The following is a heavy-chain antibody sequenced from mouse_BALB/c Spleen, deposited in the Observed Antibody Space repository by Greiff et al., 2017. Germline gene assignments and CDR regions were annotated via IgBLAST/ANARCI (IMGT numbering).Heavy chain of an antibody. CDR3: ASHGSSYEIFAY. V-gene: IGHV2-2*02. Sequence: VQLQQSGPGLVQPSQSLSITCTVSGFSLTSYGVHWVRQSPGKGLEWLGGIWSGGSTDYNAAFISRLSISKDNSKSQVFFKMNSLQANDTAIYYCASHGSSYEIFAYWGQGTLVTVSA. D-gene: IGHD1-1*01. CDR1: GFSLTSYG. CDR2: IWSGGST. J-gene: IGHJ3*01.